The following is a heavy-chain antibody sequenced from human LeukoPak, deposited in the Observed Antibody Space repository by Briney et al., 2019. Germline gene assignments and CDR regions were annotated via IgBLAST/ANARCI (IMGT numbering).Heavy chain of an antibody. CDR2: ISGSGGST. Sequence: VASVKVSCKASGGTFSIYAMSWVRQAPGKGLEWVSSISGSGGSTYYADSVKGRFTISRDNSKNTLYLQMNSLRAEDTAVYYCARILPAMVRGVITNNWFDPWGQGTLVTVSS. D-gene: IGHD3-10*01. CDR3: ARILPAMVRGVITNNWFDP. J-gene: IGHJ5*02. CDR1: GGTFSIYA. V-gene: IGHV3-23*01.